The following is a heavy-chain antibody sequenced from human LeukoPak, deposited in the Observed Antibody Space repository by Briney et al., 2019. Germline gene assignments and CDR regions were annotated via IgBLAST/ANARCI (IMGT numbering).Heavy chain of an antibody. J-gene: IGHJ6*02. CDR1: GYTFTSYD. Sequence: ASVKVSCKASGYTFTSYDINWVRQATGQGLEWMGWMNPNSGNTGYAQKFQGRVTMTEDTSTDTAYMELSSLRSEDAAVYYCATDNPPIVGADYYYYGMDVWGQGTTVTVSS. CDR2: MNPNSGNT. CDR3: ATDNPPIVGADYYYYGMDV. D-gene: IGHD1-26*01. V-gene: IGHV1-8*01.